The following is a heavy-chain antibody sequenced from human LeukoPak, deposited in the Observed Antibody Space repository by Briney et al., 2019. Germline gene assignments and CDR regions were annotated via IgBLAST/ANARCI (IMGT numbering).Heavy chain of an antibody. V-gene: IGHV3-21*01. CDR3: SRGSWRFDNGDSGFDP. CDR2: ISNNGSYT. Sequence: GGSLRLSCAASGFTFSSYGMNWVRQAPGKGLEWVSGISNNGSYTYYADSVRGRFTISRDNAKNSLYLQMNSLRAEDTAVYYCSRGSWRFDNGDSGFDPWGQGALVTVSS. CDR1: GFTFSSYG. D-gene: IGHD3-3*01. J-gene: IGHJ5*02.